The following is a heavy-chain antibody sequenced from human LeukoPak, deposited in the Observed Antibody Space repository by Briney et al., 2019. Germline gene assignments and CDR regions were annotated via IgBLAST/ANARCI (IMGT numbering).Heavy chain of an antibody. D-gene: IGHD3-10*01. CDR1: GFTFSNSW. V-gene: IGHV3-23*01. CDR2: ISGSGGST. CDR3: AKDRGSGSYYNYDAFDI. J-gene: IGHJ3*02. Sequence: GGSLRLSCAASGFTFSNSWMSWVRQAPGKGLEWVSAISGSGGSTYYADSVKGRFTISRDNSKNTLYLQMNSLRAEDTAVYYCAKDRGSGSYYNYDAFDIWGQGTMVTVSS.